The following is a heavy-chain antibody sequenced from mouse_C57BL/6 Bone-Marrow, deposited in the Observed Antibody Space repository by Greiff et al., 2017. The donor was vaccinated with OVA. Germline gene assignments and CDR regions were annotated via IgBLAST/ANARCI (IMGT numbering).Heavy chain of an antibody. V-gene: IGHV1-69*01. Sequence: QVQLQQPGAELVMPGASVKLSCKASGYTFTSYWMHWVKQRPGQGLEWIGDIDPSDSYTNYNQKFKGKSTLTVDKSSSTAYMQLSSLTSEDSAVYYCATYGNYGWYFDVWGTGTTVTVSS. CDR2: IDPSDSYT. J-gene: IGHJ1*03. D-gene: IGHD2-1*01. CDR3: ATYGNYGWYFDV. CDR1: GYTFTSYW.